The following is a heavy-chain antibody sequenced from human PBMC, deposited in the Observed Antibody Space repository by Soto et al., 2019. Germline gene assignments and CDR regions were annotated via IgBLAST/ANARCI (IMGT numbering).Heavy chain of an antibody. CDR3: AREHSSSWRFDY. Sequence: QVQLVQSGAEVKKPGASVKVSCKASGYTFTSYDINWVRQATGQGLEWKGWMNPNSGNTGYAQKFQGRVTMTRNTSISTDYMELSSLRSEDTAVYYCAREHSSSWRFDYWGQGTLVTVSS. J-gene: IGHJ4*02. CDR1: GYTFTSYD. D-gene: IGHD6-13*01. CDR2: MNPNSGNT. V-gene: IGHV1-8*01.